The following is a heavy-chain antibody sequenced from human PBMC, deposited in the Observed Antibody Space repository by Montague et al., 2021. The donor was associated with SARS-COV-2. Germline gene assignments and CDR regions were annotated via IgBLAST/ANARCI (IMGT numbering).Heavy chain of an antibody. CDR1: GGSIRSGSYY. V-gene: IGHV4-61*02. CDR3: ARVYGDYSYYYGLDV. CDR2: IYSSGST. D-gene: IGHD4-17*01. Sequence: TLSLTCTVSGGSIRSGSYYWSWIRQPAGKGLEWIGRIYSSGSTNYNPSLKSRVTMSVDTSKNPFSLKLSSVTAADTAVYYCARVYGDYSYYYGLDVGGKGTRVTVPS. J-gene: IGHJ6*04.